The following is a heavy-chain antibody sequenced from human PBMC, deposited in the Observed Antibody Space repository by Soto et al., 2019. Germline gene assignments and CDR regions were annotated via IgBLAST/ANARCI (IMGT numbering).Heavy chain of an antibody. CDR2: ISAYNGNT. CDR3: ARGSAPWYYDFWSGSHNWFDP. V-gene: IGHV1-18*01. Sequence: ASVKVSCKASGYTFTSYGISWVRQAPGQGLEWMGWISAYNGNTNYAQKLQGRVTMTTDTSTSTAYMELRSLRSDDTAVYYCARGSAPWYYDFWSGSHNWFDPWGQGTLVTVSS. CDR1: GYTFTSYG. D-gene: IGHD3-3*01. J-gene: IGHJ5*02.